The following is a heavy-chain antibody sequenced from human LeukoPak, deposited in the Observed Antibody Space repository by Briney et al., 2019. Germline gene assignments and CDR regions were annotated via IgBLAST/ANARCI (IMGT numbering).Heavy chain of an antibody. V-gene: IGHV3-48*02. J-gene: IGHJ4*02. D-gene: IGHD5-12*01. CDR2: ISSSSDAI. CDR3: ARAMRSGYDY. CDR1: GFTFSNYG. Sequence: GGSLRLSCAASGFTFSNYGMNWVRQAPGKGLEWVSYISSSSDAIYYADSVKGRFAISRDNAKNSLYLEMKSLRDEDTAVYYCARAMRSGYDYWGQGTLVIVSS.